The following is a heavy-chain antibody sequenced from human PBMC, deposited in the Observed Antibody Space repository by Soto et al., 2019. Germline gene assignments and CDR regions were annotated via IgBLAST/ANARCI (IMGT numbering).Heavy chain of an antibody. V-gene: IGHV3-74*01. D-gene: IGHD1-26*01. CDR2: INTDGSGT. CDR1: GFIFSSDW. J-gene: IGHJ4*02. CDR3: VRLRYSEGSGNFDY. Sequence: PGGSLRLSCAASGFIFSSDWMHWVRQAPGKGLVWVSRINTDGSGTSYADTVKGRFTISRDNAKNMQYLQMNSLRAEDTDLYYCVRLRYSEGSGNFDYWGQGTLVTVSS.